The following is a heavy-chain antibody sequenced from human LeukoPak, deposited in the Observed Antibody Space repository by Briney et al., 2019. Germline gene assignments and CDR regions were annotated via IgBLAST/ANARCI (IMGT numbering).Heavy chain of an antibody. Sequence: GGSLRLSCAASGFTFSSYAMHWVRQAPGKGLEWVAVISYDGSNKYYADFVKGRFTISRDNSKNTLYLQMNSLRTEDTAIYYCAKEDVVVITIRYFQHWGQGTLVTVSS. V-gene: IGHV3-30*18. D-gene: IGHD3-22*01. CDR2: ISYDGSNK. CDR1: GFTFSSYA. CDR3: AKEDVVVITIRYFQH. J-gene: IGHJ1*01.